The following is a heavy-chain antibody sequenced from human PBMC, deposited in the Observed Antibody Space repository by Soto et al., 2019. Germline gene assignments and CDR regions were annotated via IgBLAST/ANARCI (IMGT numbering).Heavy chain of an antibody. D-gene: IGHD1-26*01. V-gene: IGHV1-2*02. CDR1: GYTFTGYY. CDR2: INPNNGGT. CDR3: ARDLPIVGTTTWDY. Sequence: VASVKVSCKASGYTFTGYYIHLVRQAPGQGLEWMGWINPNNGGTNYVQKFQGRVTMTRDTSISTAYMELRRLTSDDTAVYYCARDLPIVGTTTWDYWGQGTLVTVSS. J-gene: IGHJ4*02.